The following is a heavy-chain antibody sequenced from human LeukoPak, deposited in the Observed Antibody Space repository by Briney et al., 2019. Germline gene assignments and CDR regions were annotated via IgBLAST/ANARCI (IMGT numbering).Heavy chain of an antibody. CDR1: GFTFSSYS. CDR3: AKGDRGSYSAFDI. D-gene: IGHD1-26*01. J-gene: IGHJ3*02. Sequence: SGGSLRLSCAASGFTFSSYSMNWVRQAPGKGLEWVSYITGSLSTIYYADSVKGRFTISRDNSKNTLYLQMNSLRAEDTAVYYCAKGDRGSYSAFDIWGQGTMVTVSS. CDR2: ITGSLSTI. V-gene: IGHV3-48*01.